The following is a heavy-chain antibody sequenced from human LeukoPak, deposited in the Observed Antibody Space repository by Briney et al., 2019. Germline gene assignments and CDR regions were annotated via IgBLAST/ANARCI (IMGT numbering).Heavy chain of an antibody. CDR3: ARGGNSSTWYEFDY. CDR2: IHSVSGT. J-gene: IGHJ4*02. D-gene: IGHD6-13*01. CDR1: GFAGSTKY. V-gene: IGHV3-53*01. Sequence: GGSLRLSCAASGFAGSTKYMSWVRQAPGKGLEWVSLIHSVSGTYYADSVKGRVTISRDNSKNTLYLQMNSLRAEDTAVYYCARGGNSSTWYEFDYWGQGTLVTVSS.